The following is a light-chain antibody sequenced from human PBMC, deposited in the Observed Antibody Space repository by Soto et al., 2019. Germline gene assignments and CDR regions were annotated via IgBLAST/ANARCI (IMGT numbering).Light chain of an antibody. CDR2: KAS. CDR3: QQYNNS. CDR1: QSISNW. J-gene: IGKJ4*01. V-gene: IGKV1-5*03. Sequence: DIQMTQSPSTLSASVGDRVTITCRASQSISNWLAWYQQKPGKAPKLLIYKASNLESGVPSRFSGSGSGTEFTLTISSLQPDDFATYYCQQYNNSFGGGTKVDIK.